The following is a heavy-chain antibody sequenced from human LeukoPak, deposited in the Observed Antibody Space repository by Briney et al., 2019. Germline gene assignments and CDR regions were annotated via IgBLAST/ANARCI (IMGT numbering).Heavy chain of an antibody. CDR1: GGSISSSSYY. D-gene: IGHD3-10*01. J-gene: IGHJ4*02. V-gene: IGHV4-39*01. CDR2: IYYSGST. Sequence: SGTLSLTCTVTGGSISSSSYYWGWIRQPPGKGLEWIGSIYYSGSTYYNPSLKSRVTISVDTSKNQFSLKLSSVTAADTAVYCCVSMVRGVTDYWGQGTLVTVSS. CDR3: VSMVRGVTDY.